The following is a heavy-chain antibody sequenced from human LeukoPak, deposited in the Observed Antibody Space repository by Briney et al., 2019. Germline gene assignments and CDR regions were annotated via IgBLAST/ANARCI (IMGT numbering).Heavy chain of an antibody. CDR2: IYYSGNT. CDR1: GGSINRINYY. CDR3: ARQTGSGLFILP. D-gene: IGHD3/OR15-3a*01. V-gene: IGHV4-39*01. J-gene: IGHJ4*02. Sequence: PSETLSLTCTVSGGSINRINYYWGWIRQPPGKGLEWIGTIYYSGNTYYNASLKSQVSISIDTSKNQFSLRLTSVTAADTAVYYCARQTGSGLFILPGGQGTLVTVSS.